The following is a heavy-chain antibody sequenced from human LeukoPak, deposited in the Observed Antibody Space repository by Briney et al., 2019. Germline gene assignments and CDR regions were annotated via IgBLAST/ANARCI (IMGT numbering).Heavy chain of an antibody. Sequence: RGSLRLSCAASGFTFSTYWTSWVRQAPGKGLEWVANIKQDGSEKYYVDSVKGRFTISRDNAKNSLYLQMNSLRAEDTAMYYCARDSAGNDYWGQGTLVTVSS. J-gene: IGHJ4*02. D-gene: IGHD6-13*01. V-gene: IGHV3-7*01. CDR1: GFTFSTYW. CDR3: ARDSAGNDY. CDR2: IKQDGSEK.